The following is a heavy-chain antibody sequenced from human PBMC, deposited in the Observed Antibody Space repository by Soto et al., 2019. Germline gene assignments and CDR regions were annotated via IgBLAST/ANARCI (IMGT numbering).Heavy chain of an antibody. CDR1: GFSFRGSW. CDR2: INPGGTRR. J-gene: IGHJ5*02. CDR3: ARGVFDDQAS. Sequence: PGGSLRLSCAASGFSFRGSWMHWVRQAPGEGLVWISQINPGGTRRSYADSVKGRFIISRDDAENTLYLQMNSLRADDTAVYYCARGVFDDQASWGLGTLVTVSS. V-gene: IGHV3-74*01. D-gene: IGHD2-8*02.